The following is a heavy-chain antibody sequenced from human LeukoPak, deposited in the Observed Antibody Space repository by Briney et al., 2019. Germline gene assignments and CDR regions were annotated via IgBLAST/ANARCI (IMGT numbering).Heavy chain of an antibody. V-gene: IGHV3-7*03. CDR1: GFTFGKYW. Sequence: GGSLRLSCVASGFTFGKYWMSWVRQAPGKGLEWVANIKLDESEKNYVDSVKGRFTISRDNTKNSLYLQMNSLRAEDTAVFYCARDQYDTWSRRGNFDSWGQGTLVIVSS. CDR3: ARDQYDTWSRRGNFDS. D-gene: IGHD3-3*01. J-gene: IGHJ4*02. CDR2: IKLDESEK.